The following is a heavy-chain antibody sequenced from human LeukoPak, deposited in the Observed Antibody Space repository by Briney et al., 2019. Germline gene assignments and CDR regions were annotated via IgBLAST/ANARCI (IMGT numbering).Heavy chain of an antibody. CDR3: ARGGCSGGSCYYWYFDL. CDR2: ISSNGGNT. V-gene: IGHV3-64*04. D-gene: IGHD2-15*01. J-gene: IGHJ2*01. Sequence: GGSLRLSCSASGFTFRRYAMHWVRQAPGKGLEYISGISSNGGNTNYADSVKGRFTISRDNAKNSLYLQMNSLRAEDTAVYYCARGGCSGGSCYYWYFDLWGRGTLVTVSS. CDR1: GFTFRRYA.